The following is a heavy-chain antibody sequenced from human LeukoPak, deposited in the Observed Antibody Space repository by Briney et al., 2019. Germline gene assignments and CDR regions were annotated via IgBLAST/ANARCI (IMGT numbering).Heavy chain of an antibody. Sequence: SETLSLTCTVSGGAISSGGSYWSWIPQHPGQGLEWIVYIYYSGSTSYSPSLKSRVTISVDTSKNQFSLKLSSVTAADTAVYYCASIMRNCSGATCYPYYFDYWGQGTPVTVSS. D-gene: IGHD2-15*01. V-gene: IGHV4-31*03. J-gene: IGHJ4*02. CDR3: ASIMRNCSGATCYPYYFDY. CDR1: GGAISSGGSY. CDR2: IYYSGST.